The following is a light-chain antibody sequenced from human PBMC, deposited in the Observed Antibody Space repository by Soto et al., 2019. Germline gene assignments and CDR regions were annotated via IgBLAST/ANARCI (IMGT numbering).Light chain of an antibody. V-gene: IGLV2-8*01. J-gene: IGLJ1*01. Sequence: QSALTQPPSASGSPGQSVTISCTGTSSDVGGYNYVSWYQHHPGKAPKLMIYEVSKRPSGVPARFSGSKSGNTASLTVSGLQAEDEADYYCSSYAGTNNYVFGTATKVTVL. CDR2: EVS. CDR1: SSDVGGYNY. CDR3: SSYAGTNNYV.